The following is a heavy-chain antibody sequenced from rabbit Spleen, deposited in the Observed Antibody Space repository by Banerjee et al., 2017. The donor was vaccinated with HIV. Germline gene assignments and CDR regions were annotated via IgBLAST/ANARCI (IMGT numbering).Heavy chain of an antibody. CDR1: GFTISSSYY. D-gene: IGHD2-1*01. V-gene: IGHV1S40*01. CDR2: IDTSSVNT. J-gene: IGHJ4*01. Sequence: QSLEESGGDLVKPGASLTLTCKASGFTISSSYYMCWVRQAPGKGLELIACIDTSSVNTADATWAKGRFTISKTSSTTVTLQMTSLTAADTATYFCARAPDVGGDYPLTLWGPGTLVTVS. CDR3: ARAPDVGGDYPLTL.